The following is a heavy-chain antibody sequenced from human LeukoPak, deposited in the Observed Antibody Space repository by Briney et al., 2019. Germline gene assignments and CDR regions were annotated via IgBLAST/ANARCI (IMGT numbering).Heavy chain of an antibody. V-gene: IGHV1-18*01. Sequence: ASVKVSCKASGYTFTSYAMNWVRQAPGQGLEWMGWISAYNGNTNYAQKLQGRVTMTTDTSTSTAYMELRSLRSDDTAVYYCARVYSGYEYYFDYWGQGTLVTVSS. D-gene: IGHD5-12*01. CDR1: GYTFTSYA. CDR2: ISAYNGNT. J-gene: IGHJ4*02. CDR3: ARVYSGYEYYFDY.